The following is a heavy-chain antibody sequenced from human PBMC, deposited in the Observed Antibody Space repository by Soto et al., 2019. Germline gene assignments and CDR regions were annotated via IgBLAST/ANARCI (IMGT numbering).Heavy chain of an antibody. CDR1: GFTFSSYA. J-gene: IGHJ4*02. D-gene: IGHD2-2*02. CDR3: AKEGLYCSSTSCYKDY. CDR2: ISGSGGST. Sequence: GGSLRLSCAASGFTFSSYAMSWVRQAPGKGLEWVSAISGSGGSTYYADSVKGRFTISRDNSKNTLYLQMNSLRAEDTAVYYCAKEGLYCSSTSCYKDYWGQGTLVTVSS. V-gene: IGHV3-23*01.